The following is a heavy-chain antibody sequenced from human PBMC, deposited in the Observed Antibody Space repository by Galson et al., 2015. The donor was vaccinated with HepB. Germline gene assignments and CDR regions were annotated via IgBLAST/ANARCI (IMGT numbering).Heavy chain of an antibody. D-gene: IGHD3-16*02. Sequence: SLRLSCAASGFTFSSYAMSWVRQAPGKGLEWVSAISGSGGSTYYADSVKGRFTLSRDNSKNTLYLQMNTLRAEDTAVYYCAKVQHYDYVWGSYRSDNWFDPWGQGTLVTVSS. V-gene: IGHV3-23*01. J-gene: IGHJ5*02. CDR1: GFTFSSYA. CDR2: ISGSGGST. CDR3: AKVQHYDYVWGSYRSDNWFDP.